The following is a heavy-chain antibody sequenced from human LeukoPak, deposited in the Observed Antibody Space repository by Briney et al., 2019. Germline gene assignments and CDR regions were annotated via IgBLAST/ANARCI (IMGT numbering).Heavy chain of an antibody. Sequence: SETLSPTCTVSGDSISSGGYYWSWIRQHPGKGLEWIGYISYSGNTYYNPSLKSRAAISADTPKNQFSLKLSSTTAADTAVYYCARAPVATPSEFDYWGQGTLVTVSS. V-gene: IGHV4-31*03. CDR3: ARAPVATPSEFDY. D-gene: IGHD5-12*01. J-gene: IGHJ4*02. CDR1: GDSISSGGYY. CDR2: ISYSGNT.